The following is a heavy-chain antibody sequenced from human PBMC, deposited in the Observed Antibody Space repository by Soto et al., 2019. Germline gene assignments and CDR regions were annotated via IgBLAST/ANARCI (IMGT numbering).Heavy chain of an antibody. V-gene: IGHV1-69*13. Sequence: SVKVSCKASGGTFSSYAISWVRQAPGQGLEWMGGIIPIFGTANYAQKFQGRVTITADESTSTAYMELSSLRPEDTAVYYRARGIARLSPRTINWFDPWGQGTLVTVSS. CDR2: IIPIFGTA. CDR1: GGTFSSYA. D-gene: IGHD3-16*02. J-gene: IGHJ5*02. CDR3: ARGIARLSPRTINWFDP.